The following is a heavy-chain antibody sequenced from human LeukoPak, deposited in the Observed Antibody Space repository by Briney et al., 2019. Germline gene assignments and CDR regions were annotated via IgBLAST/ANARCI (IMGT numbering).Heavy chain of an antibody. CDR3: SRRTPYGSGSLDAFDI. V-gene: IGHV3-73*01. CDR2: IRSRANTYAT. CDR1: GFTFSDSA. D-gene: IGHD3-10*01. J-gene: IGHJ3*02. Sequence: GGSLRLSCAASGFTFSDSAMHWVRQASGKGLEWVGRIRSRANTYATAYAASVRGRFTISRDDSKNTAFLQINSLKTEDTAVYYCSRRTPYGSGSLDAFDIWGQGTMVTVSS.